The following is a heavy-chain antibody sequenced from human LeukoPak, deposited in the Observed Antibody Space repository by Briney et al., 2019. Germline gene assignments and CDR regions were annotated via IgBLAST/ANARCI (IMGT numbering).Heavy chain of an antibody. Sequence: ASVKVSCKASGYTSTINYMLWVRQAPGQGLEWMGIINPSGGSTSYAQKFQGRVTMTRDTSTSTVYMELSSLSSEDTAVYYCVRVGGNYPINWGQGSLVTVSA. CDR2: INPSGGST. J-gene: IGHJ4*02. CDR1: GYTSTINY. D-gene: IGHD1-26*01. CDR3: VRVGGNYPIN. V-gene: IGHV1-46*01.